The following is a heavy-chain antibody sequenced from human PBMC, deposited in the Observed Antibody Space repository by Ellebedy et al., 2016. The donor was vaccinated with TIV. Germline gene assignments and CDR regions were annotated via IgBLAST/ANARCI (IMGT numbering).Heavy chain of an antibody. D-gene: IGHD2-8*02. CDR2: TKQDGSEK. CDR1: GFTFSNNW. J-gene: IGHJ4*02. V-gene: IGHV3-7*01. Sequence: GESLKISCAASGFTFSNNWMSWLRQAPGKGLEWVATTKQDGSEKYYVDSVKGRFNISRDNAKKSVYLQMNSLRAEDTAVYYCRSGAADWGQGTLVTVSS. CDR3: RSGAAD.